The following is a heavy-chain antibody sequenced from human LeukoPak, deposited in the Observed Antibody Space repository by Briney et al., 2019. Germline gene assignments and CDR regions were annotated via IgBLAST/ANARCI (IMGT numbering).Heavy chain of an antibody. J-gene: IGHJ6*02. CDR1: GYTFTSYG. Sequence: GASVKVSCKASGYTFTSYGISWVRQAPGQGLEWMGWISAYNGNTNYAQKLQGRVTMTTDTSTSTAYMELRSLRSDDTAVYYCARDGTLHYDILTGYFPYYYYGMDVWGQGTTVTVSS. CDR3: ARDGTLHYDILTGYFPYYYYGMDV. D-gene: IGHD3-9*01. V-gene: IGHV1-18*01. CDR2: ISAYNGNT.